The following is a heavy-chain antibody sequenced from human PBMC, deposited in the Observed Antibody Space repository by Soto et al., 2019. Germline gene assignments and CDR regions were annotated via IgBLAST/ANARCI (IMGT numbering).Heavy chain of an antibody. CDR1: GGSISSGGYY. CDR3: AREDYYKGYYYYGMDV. Sequence: SETLSLTCTVSGGSISSGGYYWSWIRQHPGKGLEWIGYIYYSGSTYYNPSLKSRVTISVDTSKNQFSLKLSSVTAADTAVYYCAREDYYKGYYYYGMDVWGQGTRVTVSS. D-gene: IGHD3-22*01. CDR2: IYYSGST. V-gene: IGHV4-31*03. J-gene: IGHJ6*02.